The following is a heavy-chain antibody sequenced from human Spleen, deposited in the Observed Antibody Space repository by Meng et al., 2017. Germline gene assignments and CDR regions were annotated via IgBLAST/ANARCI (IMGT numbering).Heavy chain of an antibody. J-gene: IGHJ6*02. CDR2: ISSSGSTI. D-gene: IGHD6-19*01. CDR3: ARDPLGYSSAWESPRTYGMDV. CDR1: GFTFSDYY. V-gene: IGHV3-11*04. Sequence: GESLKISCAASGFTFSDYYMSWIRQAPGKGLEWVSYISSSGSTIYYADSVKGRFTISRDNAKNSLYLRMNSLRDEDTAVYYCARDPLGYSSAWESPRTYGMDVWGQGTTVTVSS.